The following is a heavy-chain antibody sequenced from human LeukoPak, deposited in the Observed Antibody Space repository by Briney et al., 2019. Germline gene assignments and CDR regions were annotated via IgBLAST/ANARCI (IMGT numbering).Heavy chain of an antibody. CDR3: ARDRESGWYDH. D-gene: IGHD5-24*01. Sequence: GGPLRLFCAGFGFTFNNYDMTWVRQTPGKGLGWASSFPRSDDSIDYVVSVKVRFTISRDNAKSSLYLQMSGLRVEDTAVYYCARDRESGWYDHWGQGTLVTVSS. V-gene: IGHV3-48*03. CDR2: FPRSDDSI. J-gene: IGHJ5*02. CDR1: GFTFNNYD.